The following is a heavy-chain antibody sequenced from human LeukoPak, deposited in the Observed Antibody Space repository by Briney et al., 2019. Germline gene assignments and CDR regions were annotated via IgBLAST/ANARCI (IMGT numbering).Heavy chain of an antibody. D-gene: IGHD3-22*01. J-gene: IGHJ3*02. V-gene: IGHV4-59*12. CDR2: VYYSGST. CDR3: ARRDVRYYYDRSDSRNAFDI. CDR1: GDSISSYY. Sequence: SETLSLTCTVSGDSISSYYWSWIRQPPGKGLEWIGYVYYSGSTNYNPSLKSRVTISLDTSKNKFSLKLSSVTAADTAVYYCARRDVRYYYDRSDSRNAFDIWGQGTMVTVSS.